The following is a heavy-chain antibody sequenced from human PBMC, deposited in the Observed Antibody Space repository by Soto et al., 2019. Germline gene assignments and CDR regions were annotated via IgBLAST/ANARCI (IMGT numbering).Heavy chain of an antibody. Sequence: QVLLQQWGAGLLKPSETLSLTCAVYGGSFSGYYWSWIRQPPGKGLEWIGEINHSGSTNYNPSLKSRVTISVDTSQSQFSLKLSSLTAADTAVYFCARGDFGSGNYWGQGTLVTVSS. CDR3: ARGDFGSGNY. V-gene: IGHV4-34*01. J-gene: IGHJ4*02. CDR1: GGSFSGYY. D-gene: IGHD3-10*01. CDR2: INHSGST.